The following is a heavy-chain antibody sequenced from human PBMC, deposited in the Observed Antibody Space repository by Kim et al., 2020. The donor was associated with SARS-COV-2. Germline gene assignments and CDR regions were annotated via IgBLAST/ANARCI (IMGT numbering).Heavy chain of an antibody. CDR3: ARVEYSSGWYGLGDY. CDR1: GFTFSSYA. D-gene: IGHD6-19*01. CDR2: ISYDGSNK. J-gene: IGHJ4*01. V-gene: IGHV3-30*04. Sequence: GGSLRLSCAASGFTFSSYAMHWVRQAPGKGLEWVAVISYDGSNKYYADSVKGRFTISRDNSKNTLYLQMNSLRAEDTAVYYCARVEYSSGWYGLGDYWG.